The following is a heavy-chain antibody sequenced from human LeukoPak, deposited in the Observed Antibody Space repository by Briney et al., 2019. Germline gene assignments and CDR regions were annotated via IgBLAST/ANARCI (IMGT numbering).Heavy chain of an antibody. CDR2: IYSGGSA. Sequence: GGSLRLSCAASGFTVSSNYMSWVRQAPGKGLEWVSVIYSGGSAYYADSVKGRFTISRDNSKNTLYLQMNSLRAEDTAVYYCARDSDSSGWCDIWGQGTMVTVSS. CDR3: ARDSDSSGWCDI. V-gene: IGHV3-66*01. CDR1: GFTVSSNY. D-gene: IGHD6-19*01. J-gene: IGHJ3*02.